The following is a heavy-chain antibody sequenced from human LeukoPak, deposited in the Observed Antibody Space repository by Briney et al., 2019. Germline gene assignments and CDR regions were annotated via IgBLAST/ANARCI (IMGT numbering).Heavy chain of an antibody. CDR1: GFTFSSYS. CDR2: ISSSSSYI. CDR3: ARGPAAMVNFDY. Sequence: GGSLRLSCAASGFTFSSYSMNWVRQAPGKRLEWVSSISSSSSYIYYADSVKGRFTISRDNAKNSLYLQMNSLRAEDTAVYYCARGPAAMVNFDYWGQGTLVTVSS. V-gene: IGHV3-21*01. D-gene: IGHD5-18*01. J-gene: IGHJ4*02.